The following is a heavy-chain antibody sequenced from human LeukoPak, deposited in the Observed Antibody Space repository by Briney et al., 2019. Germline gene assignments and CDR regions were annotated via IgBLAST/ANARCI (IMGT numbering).Heavy chain of an antibody. CDR2: INPNSGGT. V-gene: IGHV1-2*02. D-gene: IGHD5-24*01. CDR3: ATSRDGYNFHYFDY. J-gene: IGHJ4*02. CDR1: GYTFTGYY. Sequence: ASVKVSCKASGYTFTGYYMHWVRQAPGQGLEWMGWINPNSGGTNYAQKFQGRVTMTRDTSISTAYMELSRLRSDDTAVYYCATSRDGYNFHYFDYWGQGTWSPSPQ.